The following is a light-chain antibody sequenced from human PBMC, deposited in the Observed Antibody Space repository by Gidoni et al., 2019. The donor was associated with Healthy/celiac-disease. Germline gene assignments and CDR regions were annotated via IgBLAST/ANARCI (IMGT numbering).Light chain of an antibody. J-gene: IGLJ2*01. CDR3: SSYAGSNNLV. CDR2: EVS. V-gene: IGLV2-8*01. Sequence: QSALTQPPSASGSPGQSVTISCTGTSSDVGGYNYVSWYQQHPGKAPKLMSYEVSKRPLGVSDRFSGSKSGNTASLTVSGLQAEDEADYYCSSYAGSNNLVFGGGTKLTVL. CDR1: SSDVGGYNY.